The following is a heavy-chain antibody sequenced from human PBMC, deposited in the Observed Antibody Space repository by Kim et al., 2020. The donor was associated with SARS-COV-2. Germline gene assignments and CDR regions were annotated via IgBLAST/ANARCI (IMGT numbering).Heavy chain of an antibody. V-gene: IGHV3-30*02. Sequence: KGRFTISRDNSKNTLYLQMNSLRAEDTAVYYCAKDRVRGVRGGRYYGMDVWGQGTTVTVSS. D-gene: IGHD3-10*01. CDR3: AKDRVRGVRGGRYYGMDV. J-gene: IGHJ6*02.